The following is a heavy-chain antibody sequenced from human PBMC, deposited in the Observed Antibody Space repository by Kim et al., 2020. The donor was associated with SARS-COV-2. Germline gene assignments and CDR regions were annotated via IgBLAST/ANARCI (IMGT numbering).Heavy chain of an antibody. CDR3: ARVSTAGAAGAFAFDI. J-gene: IGHJ3*02. D-gene: IGHD3-10*01. Sequence: SVKGRFTISRDNAKNTLYLQMNSLRAEDTAVYYCARVSTAGAAGAFAFDIWGQGTMVTVSS. V-gene: IGHV3-74*01.